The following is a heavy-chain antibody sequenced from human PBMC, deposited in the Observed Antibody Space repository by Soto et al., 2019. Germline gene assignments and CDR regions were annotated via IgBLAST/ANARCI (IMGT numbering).Heavy chain of an antibody. CDR3: ARRGEAAAGKADYYYGRDV. V-gene: IGHV5-51*01. CDR2: IYPGDSDT. CDR1: GYSFTSYW. D-gene: IGHD6-13*01. Sequence: GESLKISCKGSGYSFTSYWIGWVRQMPGKGLEWMGIIYPGDSDTRYSPSFQGQVTISADKSISTAYLQWSSLKASDTAMYYCARRGEAAAGKADYYYGRDVWGQGTTVTVSS. J-gene: IGHJ6*02.